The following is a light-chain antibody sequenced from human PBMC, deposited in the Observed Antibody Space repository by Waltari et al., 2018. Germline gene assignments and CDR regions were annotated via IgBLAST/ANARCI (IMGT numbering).Light chain of an antibody. V-gene: IGKV3-11*01. CDR2: DTS. CDR1: QCVSSY. Sequence: EIVLTQSPATLSLSPGERATLSCRASQCVSSYLAWYQQKPGQTPRLLIYDTSFRAAGIPDRFSGRESGTCFTLTISRVLPEDSAVYYCQQRRNWPRLFTFGAGTKVEIK. J-gene: IGKJ4*01. CDR3: QQRRNWPRLFT.